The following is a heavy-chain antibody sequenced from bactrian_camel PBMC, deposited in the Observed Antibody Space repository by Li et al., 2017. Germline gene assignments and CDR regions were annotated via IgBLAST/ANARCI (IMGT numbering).Heavy chain of an antibody. J-gene: IGHJ4*01. CDR3: AADPGYCAVARIMTTGTAGYKY. CDR1: GGTISDKC. Sequence: QLVESGGGSVHSGGSLRLSCENSGGTISDKCLGWFRQAPGKEREGVAAIMILGATTYYADSVKGRFTISQGKSKNTVYLRMNSLKMEDTAMYYCAADPGYCAVARIMTTGTAGYKYWGQGTQVTVS. V-gene: IGHV3S54*01. D-gene: IGHD5*01. CDR2: IMILGATT.